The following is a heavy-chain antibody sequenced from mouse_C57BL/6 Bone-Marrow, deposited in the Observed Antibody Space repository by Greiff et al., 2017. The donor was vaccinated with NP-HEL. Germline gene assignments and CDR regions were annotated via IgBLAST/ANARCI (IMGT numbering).Heavy chain of an antibody. CDR1: GYTFTDYN. CDR2: INPNNGGT. CDR3: ARSWETRQLRLRTYAMDY. J-gene: IGHJ4*01. Sequence: VQLQQSGPELVKPGASVKMSCKASGYTFTDYNMHWVKQSHGKSLEWIGYINPNNGGTSYNQKFKGKATLTVNKSSSTAYMELRSLTSEDSAVYYCARSWETRQLRLRTYAMDYWGQGTSVTVSS. D-gene: IGHD3-2*02. V-gene: IGHV1-22*01.